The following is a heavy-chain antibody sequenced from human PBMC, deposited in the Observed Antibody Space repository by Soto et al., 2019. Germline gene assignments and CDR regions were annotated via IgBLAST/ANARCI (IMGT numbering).Heavy chain of an antibody. CDR3: ARKSLSNFNSFDP. D-gene: IGHD4-4*01. Sequence: QLQLVQSGTELKKPGASVKVSCKASGYTFTNYGITWVRQAPGQGLEWMGWINADYGNTNYEQKFQGRVTMTTDTSTNTAYMELRSLRSDDTAVYYCARKSLSNFNSFDPWGQGTPVTVSS. J-gene: IGHJ5*02. CDR2: INADYGNT. CDR1: GYTFTNYG. V-gene: IGHV1-18*04.